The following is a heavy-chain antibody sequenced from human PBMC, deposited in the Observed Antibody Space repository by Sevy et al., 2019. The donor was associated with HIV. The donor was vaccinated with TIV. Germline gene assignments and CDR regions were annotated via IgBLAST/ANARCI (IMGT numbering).Heavy chain of an antibody. D-gene: IGHD3-3*01. CDR3: AKDSHPYDFWSGYSDGYFDY. CDR2: ISWDGGST. CDR1: GFTFDDYA. J-gene: IGHJ4*02. Sequence: GGSLRLSCAASGFTFDDYAMHWVRQAPGKGLEWVSLISWDGGSTYYADSVKGRFTISRDNSKNSLYLQMNSLRAEDIALYYCAKDSHPYDFWSGYSDGYFDYWGQGTLVTVSS. V-gene: IGHV3-43D*04.